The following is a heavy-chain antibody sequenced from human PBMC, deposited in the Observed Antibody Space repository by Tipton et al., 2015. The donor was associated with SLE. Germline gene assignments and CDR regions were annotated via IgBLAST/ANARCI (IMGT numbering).Heavy chain of an antibody. CDR3: AREGIVVVPAAIRAFDI. V-gene: IGHV4-34*01. CDR2: IYHSGST. Sequence: TLSLTCAVYGGSFSGYYWSWIRQPPGKGLEWIGSIYHSGSTYYNPSLKSRVTISVDTSKNQFSLKLSSVTAADTAVYYCAREGIVVVPAAIRAFDIWGQGTMVTVSS. D-gene: IGHD2-2*01. CDR1: GGSFSGYY. J-gene: IGHJ3*02.